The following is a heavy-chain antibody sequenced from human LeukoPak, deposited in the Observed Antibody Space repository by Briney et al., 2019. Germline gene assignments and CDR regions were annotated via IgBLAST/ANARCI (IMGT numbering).Heavy chain of an antibody. J-gene: IGHJ4*02. CDR1: GASISSDI. D-gene: IGHD6-13*01. CDR3: AREGGSSRNSDY. CDR2: IFSSGII. Sequence: SETLSLTCNVSGASISSDIWSWIRQPAGKGLEWVGRIFSSGIINYNPSLKSRLTMSVDTAKNQFSLNLSSVTAADTAVYYCAREGGSSRNSDYWGQGTLVTVSS. V-gene: IGHV4-4*07.